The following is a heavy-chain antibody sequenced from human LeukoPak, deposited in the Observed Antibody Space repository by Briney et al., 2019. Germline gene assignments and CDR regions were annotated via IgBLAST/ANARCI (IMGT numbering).Heavy chain of an antibody. D-gene: IGHD6-19*01. CDR1: GYTLTELS. Sequence: ASVKVSCKVSGYTLTELSMHWVRQAPGKGLEWMGGFDPEDGDTIYAQKFQGRVTMTEDTSTDTAYMELSSLRSEDTAVYYCATGFGSSGWYRRYFDYWGQGTLVTVSS. J-gene: IGHJ4*02. V-gene: IGHV1-24*01. CDR2: FDPEDGDT. CDR3: ATGFGSSGWYRRYFDY.